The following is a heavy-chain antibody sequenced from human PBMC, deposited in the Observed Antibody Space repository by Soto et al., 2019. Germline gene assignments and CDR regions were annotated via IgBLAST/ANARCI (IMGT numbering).Heavy chain of an antibody. Sequence: QVQLVQSGAEVKKAGASVKVSCKASDYTFTSYGIIWVRQAPGQGLEWIGWISVYNGNTNYAQKFRGRVTMTTDIATTTAYREMRSLRSDDTAVYYCARSGSSWNLREFDYWGQGTLVTVSS. CDR1: DYTFTSYG. D-gene: IGHD6-13*01. V-gene: IGHV1-18*01. CDR2: ISVYNGNT. J-gene: IGHJ4*02. CDR3: ARSGSSWNLREFDY.